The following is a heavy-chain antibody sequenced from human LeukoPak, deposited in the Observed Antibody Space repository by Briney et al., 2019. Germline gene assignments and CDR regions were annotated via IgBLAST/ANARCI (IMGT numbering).Heavy chain of an antibody. CDR3: ARAPAGGYCSGGSCYSGFDY. CDR2: IYYSGST. V-gene: IGHV4-39*07. J-gene: IGHJ4*02. D-gene: IGHD2-15*01. Sequence: SETLSLTCTISGGSISSSSYYWGWIRQPPGKGLEWIGSIYYSGSTYYNPSLKSRVTISVDTSKNQFSLKLSSVTAADTAVYYCARAPAGGYCSGGSCYSGFDYWGQGTLVTVSS. CDR1: GGSISSSSYY.